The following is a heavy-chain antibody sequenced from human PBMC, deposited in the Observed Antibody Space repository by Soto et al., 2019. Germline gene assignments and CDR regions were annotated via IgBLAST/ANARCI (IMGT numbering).Heavy chain of an antibody. V-gene: IGHV1-46*01. D-gene: IGHD6-13*01. Sequence: ASVKVSCKASRYTFTSYYMHWVRQAPGQGLEWMGIINPSGGSTSYAQKFQGRVTMTRDTSTSTVYMELSSLRSDDTAVYYCARVSIAAAGTPNYYGMDVWGQGTTVTVSS. CDR1: RYTFTSYY. J-gene: IGHJ6*02. CDR2: INPSGGST. CDR3: ARVSIAAAGTPNYYGMDV.